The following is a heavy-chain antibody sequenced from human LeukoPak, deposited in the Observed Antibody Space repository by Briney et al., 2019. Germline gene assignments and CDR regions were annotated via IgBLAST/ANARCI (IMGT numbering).Heavy chain of an antibody. D-gene: IGHD1-26*01. Sequence: PGGSLRLSCAASGFTFSSYWMHWVRQAPGKGLEWVSLISGSGDSTYYADSVKGRFTISRDNSKNTLYLQMNSLRAEDTAVYYCAKDDPYYYVFDYWGQGTLVTVSS. CDR3: AKDDPYYYVFDY. V-gene: IGHV3-23*01. J-gene: IGHJ4*02. CDR2: ISGSGDST. CDR1: GFTFSSYW.